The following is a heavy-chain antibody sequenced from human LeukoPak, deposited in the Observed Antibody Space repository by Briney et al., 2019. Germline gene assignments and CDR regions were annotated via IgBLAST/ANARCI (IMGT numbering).Heavy chain of an antibody. J-gene: IGHJ4*02. V-gene: IGHV3-74*01. CDR3: ARGADSGYSSDN. CDR1: GFTFSRFE. D-gene: IGHD3-9*01. Sequence: GGSLRLSCAASGFTFSRFEMNWVRQAPGKGLVWVSRINSDGRSTNYADSVKGRFTISRDNAKNTLYLQMNSLRAEDTAVYYCARGADSGYSSDNWGQGTLVSVSS. CDR2: INSDGRST.